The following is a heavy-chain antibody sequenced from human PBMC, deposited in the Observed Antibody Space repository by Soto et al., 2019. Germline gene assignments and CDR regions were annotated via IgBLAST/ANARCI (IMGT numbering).Heavy chain of an antibody. CDR3: AREGDGYNSIDY. CDR2: TIPIFGTA. J-gene: IGHJ4*02. CDR1: GGPFTSFV. Sequence: QVQLVQSGAEVKKPGSSLKFSGKALGGPFTSFVISWVRKAPGQGLEWMGGTIPIFGTANYAQKFQGRVTITADESTSTAYMELSSLRSEDTAVYYCAREGDGYNSIDYWGQGTLVTVSS. V-gene: IGHV1-69*01. D-gene: IGHD5-12*01.